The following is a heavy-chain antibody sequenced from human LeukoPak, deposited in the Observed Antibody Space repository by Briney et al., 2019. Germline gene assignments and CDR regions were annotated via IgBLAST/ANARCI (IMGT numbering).Heavy chain of an antibody. CDR1: GFSFSSYA. Sequence: GGSLRLSCATSGFSFSSYAMSWVRQAPGKGLEWVAVISYDGSNKYYADSVKGRFTISRDNSKNTLYLQMNSLRAEDTAVYYCAKDRDYDFWSGSLDCWGQGTLVTVSS. J-gene: IGHJ4*02. V-gene: IGHV3-30*18. CDR3: AKDRDYDFWSGSLDC. CDR2: ISYDGSNK. D-gene: IGHD3-3*01.